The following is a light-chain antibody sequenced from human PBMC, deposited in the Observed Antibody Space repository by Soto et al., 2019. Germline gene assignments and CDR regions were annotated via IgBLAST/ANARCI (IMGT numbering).Light chain of an antibody. CDR3: QTWGTGIQVV. CDR2: LNSDGSH. Sequence: QLVLTQSPSASASLGASVKLTCTLSSGHSTYAIAWHQQQPEKGPRFLMMLNSDGSHNKGDGIPDRFSGSSSGADRYLTISGLQSEDEAEYYCQTWGTGIQVVFGGGTQLTVL. CDR1: SGHSTYA. V-gene: IGLV4-69*01. J-gene: IGLJ2*01.